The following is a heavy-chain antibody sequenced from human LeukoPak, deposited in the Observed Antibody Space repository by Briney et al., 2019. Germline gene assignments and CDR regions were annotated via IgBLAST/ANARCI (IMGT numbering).Heavy chain of an antibody. D-gene: IGHD3-22*01. CDR1: GDTFSSYA. Sequence: ASVKVSCNASGDTFSSYAISWVRQAPGQGLEWMGGIIPIFGTANYAQKFQGRVTITTDESTSTAYMELSSMRSEDTAVYYCARGGYYDSSGYYSPEYFQHGGRGTLVTVSS. CDR2: IIPIFGTA. CDR3: ARGGYYDSSGYYSPEYFQH. J-gene: IGHJ1*01. V-gene: IGHV1-69*05.